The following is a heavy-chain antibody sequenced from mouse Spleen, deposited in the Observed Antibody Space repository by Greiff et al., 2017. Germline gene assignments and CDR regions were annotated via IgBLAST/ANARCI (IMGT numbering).Heavy chain of an antibody. D-gene: IGHD1-1*01. V-gene: IGHV1-50*01. Sequence: QVQLQQSGAELVKPGASVKLSCKASGYTFTSYWMQWVKQRPGQGLEWIGEIDPSDSYTNYNQKFKGKATLTVDTSSSTAYMQLSSLTSEDSAVYYCARGNYYGSSPYAMDYWGQGTSVTVSS. CDR1: GYTFTSYW. CDR2: IDPSDSYT. CDR3: ARGNYYGSSPYAMDY. J-gene: IGHJ4*01.